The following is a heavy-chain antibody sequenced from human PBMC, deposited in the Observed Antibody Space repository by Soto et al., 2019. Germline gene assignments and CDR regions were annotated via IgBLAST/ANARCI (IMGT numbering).Heavy chain of an antibody. J-gene: IGHJ3*02. V-gene: IGHV1-46*01. D-gene: IGHD4-17*01. CDR3: ARVPAYGDYGDAFDI. CDR2: INPPGDST. CDR1: GYTFTSYY. Sequence: GASVKVSCKASGYTFTSYYMHWVRQAPGQGLEWMGVINPPGDSTTYAQKFQGRGAMTRDTSTSTACRELRSLRSDDTAVYYCARVPAYGDYGDAFDIWGQCTMVTVSS.